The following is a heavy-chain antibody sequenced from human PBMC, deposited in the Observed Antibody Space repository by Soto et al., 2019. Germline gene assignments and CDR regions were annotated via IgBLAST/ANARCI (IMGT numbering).Heavy chain of an antibody. V-gene: IGHV3-7*02. J-gene: IGHJ4*02. CDR3: AAGCPPDF. Sequence: EVHLVESGGGLVQPGGSLTLSCAASGFTFSISWMNWVRQAPGKGLEWVANIKGDGSEKYYVDSVKGRFTISRDNAKNSLYLQMNSLRAEDKAVYYCAAGCPPDFWGQGTLVTVSS. D-gene: IGHD2-2*01. CDR1: GFTFSISW. CDR2: IKGDGSEK.